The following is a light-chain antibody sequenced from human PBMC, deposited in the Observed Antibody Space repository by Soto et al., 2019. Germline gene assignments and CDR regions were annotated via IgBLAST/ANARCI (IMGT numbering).Light chain of an antibody. CDR3: AAWDDSLNGVV. Sequence: QSVLTQPPSASGTPGQRVTISCSGSSSNIGSKTVNWYQQLPGTAPKLLIYSNNQRPSGVPDRFSGSKSGTSASLAISGLQSEDEADYYCAAWDDSLNGVVFGGGTKATVL. CDR2: SNN. J-gene: IGLJ2*01. CDR1: SSNIGSKT. V-gene: IGLV1-44*01.